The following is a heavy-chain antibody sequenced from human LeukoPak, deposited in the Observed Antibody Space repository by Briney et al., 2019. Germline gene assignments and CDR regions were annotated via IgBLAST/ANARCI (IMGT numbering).Heavy chain of an antibody. V-gene: IGHV4-59*01. CDR1: GGSISSYY. CDR3: TRGRQDIVVVPAAFGFDP. CDR2: IYYSGST. Sequence: SETLSLTCTVSGGSISSYYWSWIRQPPGKGLEWIGYIYYSGSTNYNPSLKSRVTMSVDTSKNQFSLKLSSVTAADTAVYYCTRGRQDIVVVPAAFGFDPWGQGTLVTVSS. J-gene: IGHJ5*02. D-gene: IGHD2-2*01.